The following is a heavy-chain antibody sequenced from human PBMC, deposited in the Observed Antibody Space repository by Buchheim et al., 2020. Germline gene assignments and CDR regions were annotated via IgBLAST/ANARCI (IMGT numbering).Heavy chain of an antibody. J-gene: IGHJ6*02. Sequence: QVQLVQSGAEVKKPGSSVKVSCKASGGTFSTFAISWVRQAPGEGLEWMGMIIPISGAADYAQNFQGRVTITADESTNTAYMEVSSLRSEDTAVYYCARGLTHCTRSTCYMEYIYGMDVWGQGTT. CDR2: IIPISGAA. V-gene: IGHV1-69*18. D-gene: IGHD2-2*02. CDR3: ARGLTHCTRSTCYMEYIYGMDV. CDR1: GGTFSTFA.